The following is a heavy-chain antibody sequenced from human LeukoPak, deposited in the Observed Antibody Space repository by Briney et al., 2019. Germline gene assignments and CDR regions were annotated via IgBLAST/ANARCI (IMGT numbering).Heavy chain of an antibody. J-gene: IGHJ5*02. Sequence: SETLSLTCAVSGGSISSSNWWSWVRQPPGKGLEWIGEIYHSGSTNYNPSLKSRVTISVDKSKSQFSLKLSSVTAADTAVYYCARDFLGLHWFDPWGQGTLVTVSS. CDR1: GGSISSSNW. CDR2: IYHSGST. D-gene: IGHD2/OR15-2a*01. CDR3: ARDFLGLHWFDP. V-gene: IGHV4-4*02.